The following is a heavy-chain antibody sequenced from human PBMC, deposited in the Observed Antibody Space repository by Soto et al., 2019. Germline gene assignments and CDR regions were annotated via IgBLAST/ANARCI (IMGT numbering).Heavy chain of an antibody. D-gene: IGHD5-12*01. Sequence: ASVKVSCKASGYTFTSYGISWVRQAPGQVLEWMGWISAYNGNTNYAQKLQGRVTMTTDTSTSTAYMELRSLRSDDTAVYYCARDPRVDIVATIRPFDYWGQGTLVTVSS. CDR2: ISAYNGNT. CDR3: ARDPRVDIVATIRPFDY. V-gene: IGHV1-18*01. J-gene: IGHJ4*02. CDR1: GYTFTSYG.